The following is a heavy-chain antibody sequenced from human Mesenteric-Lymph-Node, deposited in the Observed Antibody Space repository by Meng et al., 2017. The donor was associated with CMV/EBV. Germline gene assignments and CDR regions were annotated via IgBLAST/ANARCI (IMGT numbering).Heavy chain of an antibody. CDR2: IYHSGST. V-gene: IGHV4-4*02. J-gene: IGHJ5*02. Sequence: VSRGSSSGSDLWSWVRQPPGRGLEWIGEIYHSGSTNSNPSLKSRVTISVDKSKNQFSLKLSSVTAADTAVYYCARMGGSSWYGVATSWGQGTLVTVSS. CDR3: ARMGGSSWYGVATS. D-gene: IGHD6-13*01. CDR1: RGSSSGSDL.